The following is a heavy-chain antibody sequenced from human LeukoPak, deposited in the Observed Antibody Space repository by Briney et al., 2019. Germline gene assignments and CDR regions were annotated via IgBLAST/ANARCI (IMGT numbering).Heavy chain of an antibody. CDR3: ARDPGRRQWLIIHYGMDV. D-gene: IGHD6-19*01. CDR2: INAGNGNT. J-gene: IGHJ6*02. CDR1: GGTFSSYA. V-gene: IGHV1-3*01. Sequence: ASVKVSCKASGGTFSSYAISWVRQAPGQRLEWMGWINAGNGNTKYSQKFQGRVTITRDTSASTAYMELSSLRSEDTAVYYCARDPGRRQWLIIHYGMDVWGQGTTVTVSS.